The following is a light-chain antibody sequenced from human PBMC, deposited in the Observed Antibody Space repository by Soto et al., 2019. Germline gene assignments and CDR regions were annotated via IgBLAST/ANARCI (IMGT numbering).Light chain of an antibody. J-gene: IGLJ2*01. CDR3: ATWDDSLRGPVL. V-gene: IGLV1-47*01. CDR1: SSNIGSNY. Sequence: QSVLSQAPSASGTPGQRVTISCSGSSSNIGSNYVSWYQQLPETAPKLLIYRTHQRPSGVPDRFSASKSDTSASLVISGRRSADEAAYYWATWDDSLRGPVLFGGGTKLTVL. CDR2: RTH.